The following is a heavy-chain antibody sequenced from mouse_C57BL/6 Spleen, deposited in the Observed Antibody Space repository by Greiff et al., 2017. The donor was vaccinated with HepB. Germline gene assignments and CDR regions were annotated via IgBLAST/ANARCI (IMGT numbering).Heavy chain of an antibody. CDR3: ARDVYYDYDHFAY. D-gene: IGHD2-4*01. Sequence: VQLQQSGPELVKPGASVKISCKASGYSFTGYYMTWVKQSPEKSLEWIGEINPSTGGTTYNQKFKAKSTLTVDKSSSTAYMQLKSLTSEDSAVYDCARDVYYDYDHFAYWGQGTLVTVSA. V-gene: IGHV1-42*01. CDR1: GYSFTGYY. CDR2: INPSTGGT. J-gene: IGHJ3*01.